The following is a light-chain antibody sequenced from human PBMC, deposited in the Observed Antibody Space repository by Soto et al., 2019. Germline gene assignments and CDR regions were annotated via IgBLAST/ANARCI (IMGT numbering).Light chain of an antibody. Sequence: SVLTQPPSASGTPGQRVTISCSGSGSNIGSNTVNWYQQLPGTAPKLLIYSNNQRPSGVPDRFSGSKSGTSASLAISGLQSEDEADYYCAAWDDSLSVVFGGGTKLTVL. CDR3: AAWDDSLSVV. CDR2: SNN. J-gene: IGLJ2*01. CDR1: GSNIGSNT. V-gene: IGLV1-44*01.